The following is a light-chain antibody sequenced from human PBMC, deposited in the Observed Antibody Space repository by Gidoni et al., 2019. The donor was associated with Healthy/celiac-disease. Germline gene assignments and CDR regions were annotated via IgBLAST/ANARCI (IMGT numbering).Light chain of an antibody. V-gene: IGLV2-14*01. CDR3: SSYTSSSTLV. CDR2: EVS. J-gene: IGLJ1*01. CDR1: SSDVGGYNS. Sequence: QSALTHPASVSGSPVQSITITCTGTSSDVGGYNSVYWYQQHPGNAPKLMIYEVSNLPSGFSNRFSGSKSGNTASLTISGLQAEDEADYYCSSYTSSSTLVFGTGTKVTVL.